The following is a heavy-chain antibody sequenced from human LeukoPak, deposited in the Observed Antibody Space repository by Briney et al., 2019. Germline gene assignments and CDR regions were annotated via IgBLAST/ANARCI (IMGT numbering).Heavy chain of an antibody. CDR2: IYHSGST. CDR3: ARPAREYVGATPLYYYYYMDV. D-gene: IGHD1-26*01. CDR1: GYSISSGYY. V-gene: IGHV4-38-2*01. J-gene: IGHJ6*03. Sequence: SETLSLXCAASGYSISSGYYWGWIRQPPGKGLEWIGSIYHSGSTYYNPSLKSRVTISVDTSKNQFSLKLSSVTAADTAVYYCARPAREYVGATPLYYYYYMDVWGKGTTVTVSS.